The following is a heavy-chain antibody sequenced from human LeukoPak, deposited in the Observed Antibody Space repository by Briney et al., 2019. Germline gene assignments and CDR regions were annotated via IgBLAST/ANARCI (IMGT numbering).Heavy chain of an antibody. Sequence: SETLSLTCTVSGGSISSSSYYWGWIRQPPGKGLEWIGSIYYSGSTYYNPSLKSRVTISVDTSKNQFSLKLSSVTAADTAVYYCARRKTRLLWFGGGWFDPWGQGTLVTVSS. D-gene: IGHD3-10*01. V-gene: IGHV4-39*01. CDR2: IYYSGST. CDR3: ARRKTRLLWFGGGWFDP. CDR1: GGSISSSSYY. J-gene: IGHJ5*02.